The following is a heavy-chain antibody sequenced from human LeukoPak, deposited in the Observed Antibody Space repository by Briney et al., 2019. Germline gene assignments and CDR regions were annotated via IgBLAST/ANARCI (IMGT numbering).Heavy chain of an antibody. CDR3: ARSPLEYYFDY. CDR2: IWYDGSNK. J-gene: IGHJ4*02. CDR1: GFTFSSYG. D-gene: IGHD1-1*01. Sequence: GGSLRLSCAASGFTFSSYGMHWVRQAPGKGLEWVAVIWYDGSNKYYADSVKGRFTLSKDNSKNTLYLQMNSLRAEDTAVYYCARSPLEYYFDYWGQGTLVTVSS. V-gene: IGHV3-33*01.